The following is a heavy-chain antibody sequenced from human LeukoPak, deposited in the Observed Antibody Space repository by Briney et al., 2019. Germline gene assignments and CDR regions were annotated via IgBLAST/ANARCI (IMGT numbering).Heavy chain of an antibody. CDR3: ARVSKGRTGYFDY. CDR2: IYYSGST. CDR1: GGSISSSSYY. Sequence: SETLSLTCTVSGGSISSSSYYWGWIRQPPGKGLEWIGSIYYSGSTYYNPSLKSRVTISVDTSKNQFSLKLSSVTAADTAVYYCARVSKGRTGYFDYWGQGTLVTVSS. J-gene: IGHJ4*02. V-gene: IGHV4-39*07. D-gene: IGHD1-1*01.